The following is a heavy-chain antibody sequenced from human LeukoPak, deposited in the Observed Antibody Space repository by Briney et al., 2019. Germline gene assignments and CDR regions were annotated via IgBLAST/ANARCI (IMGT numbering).Heavy chain of an antibody. V-gene: IGHV3-48*01. CDR1: GFTFSSYS. CDR2: ISSSSSTI. J-gene: IGHJ1*01. CDR3: AKMPNSRIGYFQH. D-gene: IGHD2/OR15-2a*01. Sequence: GGSLRLSCAASGFTFSSYSMNWVRQAPGKGLEWVSYISSSSSTIYYADSVKGRFTISRDNAKNSLYLQMNSLRAEDTAVYYCAKMPNSRIGYFQHWGQGTLVTVSS.